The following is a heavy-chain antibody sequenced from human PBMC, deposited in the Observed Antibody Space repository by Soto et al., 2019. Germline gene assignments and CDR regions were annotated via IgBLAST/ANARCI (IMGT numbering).Heavy chain of an antibody. CDR3: VQTTGWPGSDF. D-gene: IGHD6-19*01. CDR1: GITVSSKY. CDR2: IYGGGTT. J-gene: IGHJ4*02. Sequence: GGSLRLSCATSGITVSSKYMTWVRQAPGKGLEWVSVIYGGGTTYYADSVKGGFTISRDNTKNTLYLQMSSLRAEDTAVYYCVQTTGWPGSDFWGQGTLVTVSS. V-gene: IGHV3-53*01.